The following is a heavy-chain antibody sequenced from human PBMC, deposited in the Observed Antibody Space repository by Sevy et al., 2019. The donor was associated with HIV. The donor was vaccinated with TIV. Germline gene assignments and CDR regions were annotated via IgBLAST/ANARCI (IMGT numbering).Heavy chain of an antibody. J-gene: IGHJ4*02. V-gene: IGHV3-7*04. CDR3: ARGNSGCFEY. CDR2: IKQDESEK. CDR1: GFTFSTYW. D-gene: IGHD3-22*01. Sequence: GSLRLSCAASGFTFSTYWMHWVRQAPGKGLEWVANIKQDESEKYYVASVKGRFTISRDNAKNSLYLQMNSLRPGDTAVYYCARGNSGCFEYWGQGTLVTVSS.